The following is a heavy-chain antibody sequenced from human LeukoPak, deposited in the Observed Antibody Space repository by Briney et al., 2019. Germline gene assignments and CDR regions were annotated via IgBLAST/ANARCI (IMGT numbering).Heavy chain of an antibody. CDR2: INPSGGRT. J-gene: IGHJ4*02. D-gene: IGHD7-27*01. CDR1: GYTFTSYY. V-gene: IGHV1-46*01. CDR3: AREWGNKAFDY. Sequence: ASVKVSCKASGYTFTSYYMHWVRQAPGQGLEWMGIINPSGGRTSYAQKFQGRVTMTKDTSTSTVYMELSSLRSEDTAVYYCAREWGNKAFDYWGQGTLVTVSS.